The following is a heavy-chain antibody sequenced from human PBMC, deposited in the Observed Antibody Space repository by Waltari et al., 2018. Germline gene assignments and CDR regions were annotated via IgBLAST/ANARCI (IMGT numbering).Heavy chain of an antibody. CDR3: ARDNYYDSSGYYLEAFDI. J-gene: IGHJ3*02. V-gene: IGHV4-4*07. Sequence: QVQLQESGPGLVKPSETLSLTCTVSGGSISSYYWSWIRQPAGKGLEWIGRIYTSGSTNYNPSLTRRVTMSVDTSKTQFSLKLSSVTAADTAVYYCARDNYYDSSGYYLEAFDIWGQGTMVTVSS. D-gene: IGHD3-22*01. CDR1: GGSISSYY. CDR2: IYTSGST.